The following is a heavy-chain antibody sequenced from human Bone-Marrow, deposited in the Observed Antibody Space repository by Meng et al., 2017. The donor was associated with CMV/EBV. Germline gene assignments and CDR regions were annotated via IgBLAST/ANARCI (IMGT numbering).Heavy chain of an antibody. D-gene: IGHD1-26*01. V-gene: IGHV3-30*04. Sequence: SGFTFSSYAMHWVRQAPGKGLEWVAVISYDGSNKYYADSVKGRFTISRDNSKNTLYLQMNSLRAEDTAVYYCARDFVGGSYVGPFDPWGQGTLVTVSS. CDR3: ARDFVGGSYVGPFDP. J-gene: IGHJ5*02. CDR2: ISYDGSNK. CDR1: GFTFSSYA.